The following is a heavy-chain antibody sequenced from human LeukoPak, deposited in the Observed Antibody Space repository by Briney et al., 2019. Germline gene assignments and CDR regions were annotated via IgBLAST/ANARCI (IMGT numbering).Heavy chain of an antibody. D-gene: IGHD2-8*01. J-gene: IGHJ6*03. CDR1: EFTFSSYA. Sequence: GGSLRLSCAASEFTFSSYAMNWVRQAPGRGLEWVSGFSGSGGTTYYADSVKGRFTISRDNSKNTLYLQMNSLRAEDTAVYYCANGNRCTSPNCLGYYYFYMDVWGKGTTVTVSS. CDR3: ANGNRCTSPNCLGYYYFYMDV. CDR2: FSGSGGTT. V-gene: IGHV3-23*01.